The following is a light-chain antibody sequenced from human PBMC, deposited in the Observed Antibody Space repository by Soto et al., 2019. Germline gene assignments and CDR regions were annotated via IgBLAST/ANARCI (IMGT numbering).Light chain of an antibody. CDR3: QVWDSSSDLPNYV. CDR2: DDR. V-gene: IGLV3-21*02. Sequence: PTPSVSVAPGQTSRITWGGNNIGSKSVHWYQQKPGQAPVLVVYDDRDRSSGIPERFSGSNSGNKAPLTISRVEAGDEADYYCQVWDSSSDLPNYVFGTGTKATVL. J-gene: IGLJ1*01. CDR1: NIGSKS.